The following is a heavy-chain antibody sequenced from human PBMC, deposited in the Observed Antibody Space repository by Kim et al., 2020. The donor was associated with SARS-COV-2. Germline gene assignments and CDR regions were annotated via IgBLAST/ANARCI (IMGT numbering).Heavy chain of an antibody. D-gene: IGHD6-19*01. V-gene: IGHV3-23*01. CDR3: AGGRGTGEQWLVCYY. Sequence: GGSLRLSCAASGFTFSSYAMSWVRQAPGKGLEWVSAISGSGGSTYYADSVKGRFTISRDNSKNTLYLQMNSLRAEDTAVYYCAGGRGTGEQWLVCYYWGQGTLVTVSS. J-gene: IGHJ4*02. CDR2: ISGSGGST. CDR1: GFTFSSYA.